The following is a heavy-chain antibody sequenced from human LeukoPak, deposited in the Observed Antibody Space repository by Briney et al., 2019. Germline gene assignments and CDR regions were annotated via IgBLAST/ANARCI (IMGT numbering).Heavy chain of an antibody. CDR1: GFTFSSYA. D-gene: IGHD3-3*01. Sequence: GGSLRLSCAASGFTFSSYAMLWVRQAPGKGLEWVAVIWYDGSNKYYADSVKGRFTISRDNSKNTLYLQMNSLRAEDTAVYYCAREDFWSGYPLDYWGQGTLVTVSS. J-gene: IGHJ4*02. CDR2: IWYDGSNK. V-gene: IGHV3-33*08. CDR3: AREDFWSGYPLDY.